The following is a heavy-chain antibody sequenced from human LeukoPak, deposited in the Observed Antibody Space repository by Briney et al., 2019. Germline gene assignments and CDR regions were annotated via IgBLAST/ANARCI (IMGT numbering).Heavy chain of an antibody. J-gene: IGHJ5*02. CDR2: IYYSGST. CDR1: GGSISSYY. V-gene: IGHV4-59*01. CDR3: ARDDYDSSGYYDGWFDP. D-gene: IGHD3-22*01. Sequence: PSETLSLTCTVSGGSISSYYWSWIRQPPGKGLEWIGYIYYSGSTNYNPSLKSRVTISVDTSKNRFSLKLSSVTAADTAVYYCARDDYDSSGYYDGWFDPWGQGTLVTVSS.